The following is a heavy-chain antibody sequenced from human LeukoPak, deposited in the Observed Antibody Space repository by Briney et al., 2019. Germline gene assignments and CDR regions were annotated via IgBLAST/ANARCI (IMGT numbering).Heavy chain of an antibody. Sequence: GGSLRLSCAASGFTFSKTAMAWVRQAPGKGLELVSGFGGTGDIHYAASVRGRFTISRDNSKGILYLQMDSLIAEDTAVYYCAKDVLRWAFDYWGQGTLVTVSS. D-gene: IGHD3-16*01. V-gene: IGHV3-23*01. CDR1: GFTFSKTA. CDR3: AKDVLRWAFDY. CDR2: FGGTGDI. J-gene: IGHJ4*02.